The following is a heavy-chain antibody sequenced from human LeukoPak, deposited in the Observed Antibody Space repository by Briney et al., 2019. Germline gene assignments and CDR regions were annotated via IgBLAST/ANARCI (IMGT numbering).Heavy chain of an antibody. CDR2: ISGSGGST. D-gene: IGHD3-22*01. Sequence: GGSLRLSCAASGFTFSSYAMSWVRQAPGKGLEWVSAISGSGGSTYYADSVKGRFTISGDNSKNTLYLQMNSLRAEDTAVYYCVKGLGSYYDSSGYSSGHCAFDYWGQGTLVTVSS. V-gene: IGHV3-23*01. CDR3: VKGLGSYYDSSGYSSGHCAFDY. J-gene: IGHJ4*02. CDR1: GFTFSSYA.